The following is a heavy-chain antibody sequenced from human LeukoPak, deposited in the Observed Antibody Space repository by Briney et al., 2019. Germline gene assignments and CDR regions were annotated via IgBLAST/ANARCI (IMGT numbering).Heavy chain of an antibody. CDR2: ITFTSSTI. J-gene: IGHJ4*02. CDR3: ARDRLHYGEYEKTLDY. V-gene: IGHV3-48*01. Sequence: GGSLRLSCAASGFTFSSYSMTWVRQAPGKGLEWVSYITFTSSTIHYADSVKGRFTISRDNAKSSPYLQMNSLRADDTAVYYCARDRLHYGEYEKTLDYWGQGTLVTVSS. CDR1: GFTFSSYS. D-gene: IGHD4-17*01.